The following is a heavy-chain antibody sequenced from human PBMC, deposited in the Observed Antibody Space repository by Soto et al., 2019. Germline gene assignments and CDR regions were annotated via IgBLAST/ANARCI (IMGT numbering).Heavy chain of an antibody. V-gene: IGHV2-26*01. CDR1: GFSLSNARMG. CDR3: ARIGAAVDGPDWFDP. D-gene: IGHD6-19*01. CDR2: IFSNDEK. J-gene: IGHJ5*02. Sequence: QVTLKESGPVLVKPTETLTLTRTVSGFSLSNARMGVSWIRQPPGKALEWLAHIFSNDEKSYSTSLKSRLTISKDTSKSQVVLTMTNMDPVDTATYSCARIGAAVDGPDWFDPWGQGTLVTVSS.